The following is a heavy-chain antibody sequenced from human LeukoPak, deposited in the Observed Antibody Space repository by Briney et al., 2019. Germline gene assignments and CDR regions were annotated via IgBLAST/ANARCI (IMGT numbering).Heavy chain of an antibody. J-gene: IGHJ3*02. CDR1: GFTFSSYA. CDR3: AKDLAAMVYYDAFDI. D-gene: IGHD5-18*01. V-gene: IGHV3-23*01. Sequence: TGGSLRLSCAASGFTFSSYAMSWVRQAPGKGLEWVSAISGSGGSTYYADSVKGRFTISRDNSKNTLYLQMNSLRAEDTAVYYCAKDLAAMVYYDAFDIWGQGTMVTVSS. CDR2: ISGSGGST.